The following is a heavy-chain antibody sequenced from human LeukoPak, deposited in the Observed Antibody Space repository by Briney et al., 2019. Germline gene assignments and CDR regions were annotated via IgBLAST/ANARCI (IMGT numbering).Heavy chain of an antibody. CDR2: IYYSGST. D-gene: IGHD6-19*01. CDR3: ARHKYSSGWPPEGAFDI. Sequence: SETLFLTCTVSGASISSTTYYWGWIRQPPRKGLEWIASIYYSGSTYYNPSLKSRVIISVDTSKNQFSLKLSSVTAADTAVYYCARHKYSSGWPPEGAFDIWGQGTMVTVSS. V-gene: IGHV4-39*01. J-gene: IGHJ3*02. CDR1: GASISSTTYY.